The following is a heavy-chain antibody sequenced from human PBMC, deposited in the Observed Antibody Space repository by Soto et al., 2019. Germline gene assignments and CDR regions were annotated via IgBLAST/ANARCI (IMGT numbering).Heavy chain of an antibody. CDR2: ISYDGTNK. V-gene: IGHV3-30*03. J-gene: IGHJ6*02. CDR3: ATDLQSYGDYDYYCDAMVV. CDR1: GFTFSTYG. D-gene: IGHD4-17*01. Sequence: QVQLVESGGGEVQPGRSLTVSCAASGFTFSTYGMHWVRQTPGKGLAWVAVISYDGTNKFYSDSVKGRLTISRDNLKNPLTLQTNWLRHDDTAVYSAATDLQSYGDYDYYCDAMVVWSLGTRVTVSS.